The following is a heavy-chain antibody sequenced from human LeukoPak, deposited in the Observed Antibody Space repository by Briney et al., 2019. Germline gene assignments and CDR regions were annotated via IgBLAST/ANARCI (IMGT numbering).Heavy chain of an antibody. CDR3: ARVVCSNINCYDASFDP. V-gene: IGHV1-2*02. CDR2: INPNSGAT. J-gene: IGHJ5*02. Sequence: GASVKVSCKASGYTFTGYYIHWVRQAPGQGLEWMGWINPNSGATNYAQKFQGRVTMTRDTSISTAYMQLTRLTSDDTAVYYCARVVCSNINCYDASFDPWGQGTLVTVSS. CDR1: GYTFTGYY. D-gene: IGHD2-2*01.